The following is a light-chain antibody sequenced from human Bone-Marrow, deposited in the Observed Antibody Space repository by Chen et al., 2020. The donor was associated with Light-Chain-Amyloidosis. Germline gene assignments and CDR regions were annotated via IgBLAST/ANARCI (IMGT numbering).Light chain of an antibody. CDR2: AVS. V-gene: IGLV2-14*01. CDR3: SSFTSSSSYV. Sequence: QSALTQPASVPGSPGQSIPISCTGTSGAVGTYNYVSWYQQHPGKAPKVMIYAVSNRPSGVSNRFSGSKSGNTASLTISGLQAEDEADYYCSSFTSSSSYVFGPGTKVTVL. J-gene: IGLJ1*01. CDR1: SGAVGTYNY.